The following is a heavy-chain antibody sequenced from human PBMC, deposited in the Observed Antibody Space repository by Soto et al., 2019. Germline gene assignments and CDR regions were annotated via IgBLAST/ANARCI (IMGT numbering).Heavy chain of an antibody. Sequence: QVQLQESGPGLVKPSQTLSLTCTVSGGSVSSGNYYWSWIRQPPGKGLEWIGYIYYSGNTYYNPSLKSRVTISVDASKNQFSLKLSSVTAADTAVYYCARDPGYTYGPPGAFDIWGQGTMVTVSS. V-gene: IGHV4-30-4*01. CDR1: GGSVSSGNYY. CDR2: IYYSGNT. D-gene: IGHD5-18*01. CDR3: ARDPGYTYGPPGAFDI. J-gene: IGHJ3*02.